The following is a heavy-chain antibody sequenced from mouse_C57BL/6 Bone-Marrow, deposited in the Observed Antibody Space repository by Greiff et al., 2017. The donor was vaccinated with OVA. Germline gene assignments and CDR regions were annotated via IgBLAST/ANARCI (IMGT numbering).Heavy chain of an antibody. CDR3: ARHYSNYHYYAMDY. CDR2: ISSGSSTI. D-gene: IGHD2-5*01. V-gene: IGHV5-17*01. Sequence: EVQLVESGGGLVKPGGSLKLSCAASGFTFSDYGMHWVRQAPEKGLEWVAYISSGSSTIYYADTVKGRFTISRDNAKNTLFLQMTSLRSEDTAMYYCARHYSNYHYYAMDYWGQGTSVTVSS. J-gene: IGHJ4*01. CDR1: GFTFSDYG.